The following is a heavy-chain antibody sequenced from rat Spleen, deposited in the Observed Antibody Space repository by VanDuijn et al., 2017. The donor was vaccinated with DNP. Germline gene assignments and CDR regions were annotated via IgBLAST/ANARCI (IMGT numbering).Heavy chain of an antibody. V-gene: IGHV5-25*01. J-gene: IGHJ2*01. CDR2: ISTNGGNS. CDR1: GFTFSDSY. CDR3: ARQQIHTTGITDY. D-gene: IGHD1-9*01. Sequence: EVRLVESGGDLVQPGRSLKLSCAASGFTFSDSYMAWVRQAPTKGLDWVATISTNGGNSYYRDSVKGRFTISRDNAKSSLDLQMNSLKSEDTATYYCARQQIHTTGITDYWGQGVMVTVSS.